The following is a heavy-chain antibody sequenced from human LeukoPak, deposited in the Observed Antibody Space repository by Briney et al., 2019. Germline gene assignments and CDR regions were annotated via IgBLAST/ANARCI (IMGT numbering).Heavy chain of an antibody. CDR3: ARVNYYGSGSYYNPGGYFDY. J-gene: IGHJ4*02. Sequence: SVKVSCKASGGTFSSYAISWVRQAPGQGLEWMGGVIPIFGTANYAQKFQGRVTITADESTSTAYMELSSLRSEDTAVYYCARVNYYGSGSYYNPGGYFDYWGQGTLVTVSS. V-gene: IGHV1-69*13. CDR2: VIPIFGTA. D-gene: IGHD3-10*01. CDR1: GGTFSSYA.